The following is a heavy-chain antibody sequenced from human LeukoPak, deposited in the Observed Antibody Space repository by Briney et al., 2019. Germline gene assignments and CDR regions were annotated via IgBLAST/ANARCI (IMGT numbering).Heavy chain of an antibody. J-gene: IGHJ4*02. CDR3: ARINTIMATFDY. D-gene: IGHD5-24*01. CDR1: GYFINRNYY. Sequence: PSETLSLTCTVSGYFINRNYYGGWIRQPPGKGLEGIATISHSGSTYYNPSLKSRVTISVETSKNQFSLKLSSVTAADTAVYYCARINTIMATFDYWGQGTLVTVSS. CDR2: ISHSGST. V-gene: IGHV4-38-2*02.